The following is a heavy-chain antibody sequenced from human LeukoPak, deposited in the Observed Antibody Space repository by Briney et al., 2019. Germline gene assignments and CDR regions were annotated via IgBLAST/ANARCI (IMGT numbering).Heavy chain of an antibody. Sequence: SETLSLTCTVSGGSMSPFYWSWLRQSPGKGLEWIGSIYYSGGTNYNPSLKSRVTISVDTSKNQFSLELSSVTAADTAVYYCAVNSTKHTFDIWGQGTMVTVSS. CDR3: AVNSTKHTFDI. V-gene: IGHV4-59*08. CDR1: GGSMSPFY. J-gene: IGHJ3*02. CDR2: IYYSGGT. D-gene: IGHD1-1*01.